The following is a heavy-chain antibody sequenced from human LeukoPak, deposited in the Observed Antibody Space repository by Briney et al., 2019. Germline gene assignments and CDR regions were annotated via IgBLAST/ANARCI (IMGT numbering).Heavy chain of an antibody. V-gene: IGHV3-23*01. CDR1: GFTVSSSYA. D-gene: IGHD6-19*01. CDR2: ISGSGGST. J-gene: IGHJ4*02. Sequence: GGSLRLSCAASGFTVSSSYAMSWVRQAPGKGLEWVSAISGSGGSTYYADSVKGRFTISRDNSKNTLYLQMNSLRAEDTAVYHCATLPPYSSGWYDFWGQGTLVTVSS. CDR3: ATLPPYSSGWYDF.